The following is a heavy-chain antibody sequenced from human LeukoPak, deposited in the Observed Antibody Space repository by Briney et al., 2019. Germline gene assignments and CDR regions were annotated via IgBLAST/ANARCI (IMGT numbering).Heavy chain of an antibody. D-gene: IGHD2-2*01. J-gene: IGHJ3*02. CDR1: GGSISSYY. CDR3: ASRPRYCSSTSCHAFDI. V-gene: IGHV4-4*07. CDR2: IYTSGST. Sequence: SETLSLTCTVSGGSISSYYWSWIRQPAGKGLEWIGRIYTSGSTNYNPSLKRRVTMSVDTSKNQFSLKLSSVTAADTAVYYCASRPRYCSSTSCHAFDIWGQGPMLTVSS.